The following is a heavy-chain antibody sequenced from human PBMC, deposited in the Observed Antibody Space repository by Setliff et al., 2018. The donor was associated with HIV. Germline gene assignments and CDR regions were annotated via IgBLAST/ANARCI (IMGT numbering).Heavy chain of an antibody. CDR2: INHSGRT. J-gene: IGHJ6*03. V-gene: IGHV4-34*01. D-gene: IGHD2-15*01. Sequence: KPSETLSLTCAVYGGSFSGYHWNWIRQPPGKGLEWIGEINHSGRTNYNPSFKSRVTISVDTSKNQFSLKLRSVTAADTAMYYCARVSITYWYSIPTFYYYYMDVWGKGTKVTVSS. CDR1: GGSFSGYH. CDR3: ARVSITYWYSIPTFYYYYMDV.